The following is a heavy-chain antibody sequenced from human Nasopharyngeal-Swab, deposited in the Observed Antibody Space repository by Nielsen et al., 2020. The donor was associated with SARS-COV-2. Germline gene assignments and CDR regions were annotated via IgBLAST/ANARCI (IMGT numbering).Heavy chain of an antibody. J-gene: IGHJ5*02. CDR2: ISAYNGNT. CDR3: AREKAYSGSYYNWFDP. D-gene: IGHD1-26*01. Sequence: ASVKVSCKASGYTFTSYGMSWVRQAPGQGLEWMGWISAYNGNTNYAQKLQGRVTMTTDTSTSTAYMELRSLRSDDTAVYYCAREKAYSGSYYNWFDPWGQGTLVTVSS. CDR1: GYTFTSYG. V-gene: IGHV1-18*01.